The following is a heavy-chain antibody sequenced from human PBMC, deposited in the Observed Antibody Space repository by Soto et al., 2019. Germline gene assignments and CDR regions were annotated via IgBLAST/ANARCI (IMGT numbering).Heavy chain of an antibody. V-gene: IGHV5-51*03. D-gene: IGHD2-21*02. Sequence: EVQLVQSGAEVKKQGDSLKISCKGSGYSLTSYWIGWVRQMPGKGLEWMGLIYPGDSDTRYSPSFQGQVTISADKSISTAYLQWSSLKASDTAMYYCARRTYCGGDCYSAFDIWGQGTVVTVSS. CDR2: IYPGDSDT. CDR3: ARRTYCGGDCYSAFDI. CDR1: GYSLTSYW. J-gene: IGHJ3*02.